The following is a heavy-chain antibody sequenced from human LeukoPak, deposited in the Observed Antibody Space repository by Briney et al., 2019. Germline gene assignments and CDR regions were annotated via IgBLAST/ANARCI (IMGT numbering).Heavy chain of an antibody. CDR1: GGSISSYY. V-gene: IGHV4-59*01. CDR3: ARTMEGYCSGGSCYQYSYYMDV. Sequence: PSETLSLTRTVSGGSISSYYWSWIRQPPGKGLEWIGYIYYSGSTNYNPSLKSRVTISVDTSESQFSLKLTSVTAADTAVYYCARTMEGYCSGGSCYQYSYYMDVWGKGTTVTVSS. D-gene: IGHD2-15*01. CDR2: IYYSGST. J-gene: IGHJ6*03.